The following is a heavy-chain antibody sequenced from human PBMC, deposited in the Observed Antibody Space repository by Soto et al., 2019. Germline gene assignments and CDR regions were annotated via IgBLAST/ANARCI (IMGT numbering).Heavy chain of an antibody. CDR2: INAGNGNT. Sequence: QVQLVQSGAEVKKPGASVKVSCKASGYTFTPYGMHWVRQAPGQRLEWMGWINAGNGNTKYSQKFQGRVTITTDTSASTAYMELSSLRSEDTAVYYCARDGAVAGDSNFDYWGQGTLVTVSS. CDR3: ARDGAVAGDSNFDY. D-gene: IGHD6-19*01. V-gene: IGHV1-3*01. CDR1: GYTFTPYG. J-gene: IGHJ4*02.